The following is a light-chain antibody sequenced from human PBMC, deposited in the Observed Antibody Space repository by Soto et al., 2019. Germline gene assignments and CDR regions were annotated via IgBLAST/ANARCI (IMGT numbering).Light chain of an antibody. J-gene: IGKJ5*01. Sequence: DIQMTQSPSSLSASVGDRVTITCQASQNINNYLNWYQQRPGKAPNLLIYHASSLESGVPSRFSGSGSGTEFTLSISSLQPDDFGTYYCQQYDEHSITFGQGTRLEIK. CDR2: HAS. V-gene: IGKV1-5*01. CDR1: QNINNY. CDR3: QQYDEHSIT.